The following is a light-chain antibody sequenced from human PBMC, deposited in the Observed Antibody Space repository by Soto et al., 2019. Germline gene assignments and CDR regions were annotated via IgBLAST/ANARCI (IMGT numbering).Light chain of an antibody. CDR2: EGT. J-gene: IGLJ1*01. V-gene: IGLV2-23*01. CDR3: CSYAGISTFYV. CDR1: SSDVGNYNL. Sequence: ALTQPASVSGSPGQSITISCTGISSDVGNYNLVSWYQHHPGKAPKVMIYEGTKRPSGVSNRFSGSKSGNTASLTISGLQPEDEADYYCCSYAGISTFYVFGTGTKVTVL.